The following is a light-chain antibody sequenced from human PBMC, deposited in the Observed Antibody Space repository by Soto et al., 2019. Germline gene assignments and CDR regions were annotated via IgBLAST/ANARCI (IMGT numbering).Light chain of an antibody. Sequence: DIHMTEYRYSLYASLGDIVTITFRPSRGIGNALAWYQQKPGTVPKLLIHSASTLQSGVPSRFIGRGSGTDFTLSMSSLQPEDVASYYCQKYDSGPAFGPGTKVDI. CDR1: RGIGNA. CDR3: QKYDSGPA. V-gene: IGKV1-27*01. J-gene: IGKJ1*01. CDR2: SAS.